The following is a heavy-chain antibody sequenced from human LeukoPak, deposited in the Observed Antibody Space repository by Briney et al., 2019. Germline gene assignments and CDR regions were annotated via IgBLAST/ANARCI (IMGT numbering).Heavy chain of an antibody. CDR1: GYTFTGYY. D-gene: IGHD3-22*01. Sequence: ASVKVSCKASGYTFTGYYMHWVRQAPGQGLEWMGWINPNSGGTNYAQKFQGRVTMTRDTSISTAYMELSSLRSEDTAVYYCARYYYDSSGYYYEDYWGQGTLVTVSS. CDR3: ARYYYDSSGYYYEDY. J-gene: IGHJ4*02. CDR2: INPNSGGT. V-gene: IGHV1-2*02.